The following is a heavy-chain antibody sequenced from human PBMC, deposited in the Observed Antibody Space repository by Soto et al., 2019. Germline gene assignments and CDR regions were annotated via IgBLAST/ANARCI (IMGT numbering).Heavy chain of an antibody. CDR3: ARGANGYYYFDY. CDR2: ITRDGSST. V-gene: IGHV3-74*01. J-gene: IGHJ4*02. Sequence: EVQLVESGGGLVQPGGSLRLSCAASGFSLSDYWMHWVRQAPGEGLVWLSRITRDGSSTNYADPVKGRFTISRDNAKNTLYLQVNSLRGEDTPVYYCARGANGYYYFDYWGQGTLVTVSS. D-gene: IGHD5-18*01. CDR1: GFSLSDYW.